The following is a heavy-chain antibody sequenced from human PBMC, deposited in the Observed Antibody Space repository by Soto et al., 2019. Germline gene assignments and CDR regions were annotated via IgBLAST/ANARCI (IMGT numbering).Heavy chain of an antibody. CDR1: GFTFSNNA. CDR3: ARDLGDWDVAPRYFGLDV. D-gene: IGHD1-1*01. V-gene: IGHV3-23*01. Sequence: EVQLLESGGGVVQPGGSLRLSCVGSGFTFSNNAMNWVRQAPGKGLEWVSSISGSGAKTYYADSVKGRFTISRDNSKKTLFVQMNRRRVEDTAVYYCARDLGDWDVAPRYFGLDVWGHGTTVTVSS. J-gene: IGHJ6*02. CDR2: ISGSGAKT.